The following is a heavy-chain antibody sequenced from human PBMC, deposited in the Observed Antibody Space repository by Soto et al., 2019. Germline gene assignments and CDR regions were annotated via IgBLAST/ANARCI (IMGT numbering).Heavy chain of an antibody. CDR2: IYSGGST. J-gene: IGHJ3*02. D-gene: IGHD6-19*01. CDR1: GFSVSSNY. CDR3: ARDMQIAVRYAFDI. Sequence: GGSLRLSCAASGFSVSSNYMSWVRQAPGKGLEWVSVIYSGGSTYYADSVKGRFTISRDNSKNTLYLQMNSLRAEDTAFYYCARDMQIAVRYAFDIWGQGTMVTVSS. V-gene: IGHV3-66*01.